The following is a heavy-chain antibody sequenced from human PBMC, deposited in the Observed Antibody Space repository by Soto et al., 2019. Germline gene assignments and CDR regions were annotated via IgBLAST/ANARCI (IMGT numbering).Heavy chain of an antibody. D-gene: IGHD3-3*01. Sequence: ASVEVSCKASGYTFTSYGISWVRQAPGQGLEWMGWISAYNGNTNYAQKLQGRVTMTTDTSTSTAYMELRSLRSDDTAVYYCAFLYDFWSGAYFDYWGQGTLVTVSS. CDR1: GYTFTSYG. CDR3: AFLYDFWSGAYFDY. J-gene: IGHJ4*02. V-gene: IGHV1-18*04. CDR2: ISAYNGNT.